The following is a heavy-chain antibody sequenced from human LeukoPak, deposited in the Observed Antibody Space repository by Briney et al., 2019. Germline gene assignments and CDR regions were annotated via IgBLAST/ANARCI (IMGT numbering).Heavy chain of an antibody. D-gene: IGHD3-3*01. J-gene: IGHJ4*02. V-gene: IGHV3-7*01. CDR1: GFTFSSYW. Sequence: GGSLRLSCAASGFTFSSYWMSWVRQAPGKGLEWVANIKQDGSEKYYADSVKGRFTISRDNAKNSLYLQMNSLRAEDTAVYYCARDGADFWSGYSDFDYWGQGTLVTVSS. CDR2: IKQDGSEK. CDR3: ARDGADFWSGYSDFDY.